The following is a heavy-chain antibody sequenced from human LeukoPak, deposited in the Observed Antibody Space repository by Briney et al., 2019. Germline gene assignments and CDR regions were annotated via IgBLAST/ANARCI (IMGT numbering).Heavy chain of an antibody. D-gene: IGHD3-10*01. CDR3: AKIALSSGSQQGSVRYFDY. Sequence: GGSLRLSCAASGFTFSSYAMSWVRQAPGKGLEWVSAISRSGGSTYYADSVKGRFAISRDNSKNTLYLQMNSLRDEDTAMYYCAKIALSSGSQQGSVRYFDYWGQGTLVTVSS. V-gene: IGHV3-23*01. J-gene: IGHJ4*02. CDR2: ISRSGGST. CDR1: GFTFSSYA.